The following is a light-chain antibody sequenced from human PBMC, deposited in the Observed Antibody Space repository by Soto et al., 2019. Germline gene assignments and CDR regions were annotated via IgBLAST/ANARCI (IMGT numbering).Light chain of an antibody. CDR1: SNDIGGYNL. V-gene: IGLV2-23*02. J-gene: IGLJ2*01. CDR3: YSFAGGATFV. Sequence: QSALTQPASVSGSPGQSITISCTGTSNDIGGYNLVSWYQQHPGKAPKLMIYEASKRPSGVSDRFSGSKSDNTASLTISALQPDDEADYSCYSFAGGATFVFGGGTKLTVL. CDR2: EAS.